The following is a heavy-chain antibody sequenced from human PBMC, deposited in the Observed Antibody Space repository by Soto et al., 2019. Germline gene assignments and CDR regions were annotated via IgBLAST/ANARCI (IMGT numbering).Heavy chain of an antibody. Sequence: SETLSLTCTVSGGSISSGDYYWSWIRQPPGKGLEWIGYIYYSGSTYYNPSLKSRVTISVDTSKNQFSLKLSSVTAADTAVYYCARSDSSGTLGVDYWGQGTLVTVSS. V-gene: IGHV4-30-4*01. D-gene: IGHD3-22*01. CDR2: IYYSGST. CDR3: ARSDSSGTLGVDY. CDR1: GGSISSGDYY. J-gene: IGHJ4*02.